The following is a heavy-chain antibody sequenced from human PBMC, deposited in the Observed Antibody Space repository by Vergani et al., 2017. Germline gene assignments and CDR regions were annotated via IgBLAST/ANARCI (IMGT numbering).Heavy chain of an antibody. J-gene: IGHJ4*02. V-gene: IGHV5-51*01. CDR2: IYPADSDT. CDR3: ARHTTYTDS. Sequence: EVELVHSGPEMRKPGESLKISCKGSEYSFDNYWIGWVRQMPGKGLEWMGIIYPADSDTRYSPSFQGQVTISADKSISTAFLQWDSLKASDTALYYCARHTTYTDSWGQGTLVTVSS. D-gene: IGHD1-1*01. CDR1: EYSFDNYW.